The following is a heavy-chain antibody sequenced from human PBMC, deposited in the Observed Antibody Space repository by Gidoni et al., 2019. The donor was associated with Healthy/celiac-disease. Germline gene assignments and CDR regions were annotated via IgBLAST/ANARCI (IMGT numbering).Heavy chain of an antibody. CDR3: ARGRLVGASIFDY. CDR2: IYYSGST. CDR1: GGPISSYY. V-gene: IGHV4-59*01. D-gene: IGHD1-26*01. J-gene: IGHJ4*02. Sequence: QVQLQESGPGLVKPSETLSLTCTVSGGPISSYYWSWIRQPPGKGLEWIGYIYYSGSTNYNPSLKSRVTISVDTSKNQFSLKLSSVTAADTAVYYCARGRLVGASIFDYWGQGTLVTVSS.